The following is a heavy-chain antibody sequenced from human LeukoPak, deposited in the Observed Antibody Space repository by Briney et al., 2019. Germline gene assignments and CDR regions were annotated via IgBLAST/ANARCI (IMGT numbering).Heavy chain of an antibody. D-gene: IGHD3-10*01. J-gene: IGHJ3*02. CDR2: ISGSGDST. Sequence: GGSLRLSCAASGFTFSDYYMSWIRQAPGKGLEWVSGISGSGDSTYYADSVKGRFTISRDNSKKTLYLQMNSLRAEDTALYYCAKDRVVRGVMGAFDIWGQGTMVTVSS. V-gene: IGHV3-23*01. CDR1: GFTFSDYY. CDR3: AKDRVVRGVMGAFDI.